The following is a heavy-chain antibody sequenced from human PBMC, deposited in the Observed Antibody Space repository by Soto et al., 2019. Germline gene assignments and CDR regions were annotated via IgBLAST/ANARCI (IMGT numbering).Heavy chain of an antibody. CDR1: GYSFISHH. D-gene: IGHD2-15*01. CDR3: ARHSQVYFSGGSCSGSMDV. CDR2: INPSGGGT. V-gene: IGHV1-46*01. J-gene: IGHJ6*02. Sequence: QVQLVQSGAEVKKPGASVKVSCEASGYSFISHHMLWVRQAPGQGLEWMGIINPSGGGTRYAQKFQDRVILTKATSTSTIYMHLTGLRSEDKAVYYCARHSQVYFSGGSCSGSMDVWGQGTTVTVSS.